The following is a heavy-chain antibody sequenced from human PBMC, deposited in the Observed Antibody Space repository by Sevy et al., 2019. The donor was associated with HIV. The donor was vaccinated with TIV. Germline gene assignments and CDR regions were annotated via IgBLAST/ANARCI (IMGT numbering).Heavy chain of an antibody. CDR3: STDPIIVLLVTDGMDV. CDR2: IKSKADGGTI. V-gene: IGHV3-15*01. D-gene: IGHD2-8*02. Sequence: GGSLRLSCAASGFTFTYAWMSWVRQAPGKGLEWVGRIKSKADGGTIDYAAPVKGRFTISRDDSKNTVYLQMNSLKTEDTAVYYCSTDPIIVLLVTDGMDVWGQVTTVTVSS. J-gene: IGHJ6*02. CDR1: GFTFTYAW.